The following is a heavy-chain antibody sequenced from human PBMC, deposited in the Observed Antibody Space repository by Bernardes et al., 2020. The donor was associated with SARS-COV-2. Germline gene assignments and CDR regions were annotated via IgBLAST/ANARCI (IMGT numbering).Heavy chain of an antibody. CDR1: GFSFSRSS. Sequence: GGSLRLSCAASGFSFSRSSMNWVRQHPGKGLAWVSYISGSTHTIYYADSVKGRFTISRDNAKNLLYLQMTSLRDEDTAIYYCAKPPEAGILTPFLTTSPFDYWGQGALVTFSS. CDR2: ISGSTHTI. D-gene: IGHD3-9*01. J-gene: IGHJ4*02. V-gene: IGHV3-48*02. CDR3: AKPPEAGILTPFLTTSPFDY.